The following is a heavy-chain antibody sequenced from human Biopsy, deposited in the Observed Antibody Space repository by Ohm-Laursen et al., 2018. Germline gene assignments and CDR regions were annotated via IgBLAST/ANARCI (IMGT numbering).Heavy chain of an antibody. D-gene: IGHD7-27*01. J-gene: IGHJ2*01. CDR2: ISYNERT. CDR3: VREPKTGAAEAWYFDL. Sequence: SHTLSLTCSVSGASDKTTGYFCAWIRQRPGKGLEWIGYISYNERTNYNPSLTSRLAISFDTSNNRISLQLRSVSVADTAVYYCVREPKTGAAEAWYFDLWGRGSPVTVPS. V-gene: IGHV4-31*03. CDR1: GASDKTTGYF.